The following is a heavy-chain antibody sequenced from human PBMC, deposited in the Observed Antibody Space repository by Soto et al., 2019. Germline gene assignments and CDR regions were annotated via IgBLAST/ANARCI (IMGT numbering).Heavy chain of an antibody. J-gene: IGHJ6*02. CDR1: GGSIRSGGYH. D-gene: IGHD5-18*01. Sequence: SETLSLTCTVSGGSIRSGGYHWSWVRQNPRKGLEWIGNIYYSGNTYYNPSLKSRLTISVDTSKNQFSLNLSSVTAADTAVYYCARDRLMATAGTARHYFGLDVWGQGTTVTVSS. CDR2: IYYSGNT. CDR3: ARDRLMATAGTARHYFGLDV. V-gene: IGHV4-31*03.